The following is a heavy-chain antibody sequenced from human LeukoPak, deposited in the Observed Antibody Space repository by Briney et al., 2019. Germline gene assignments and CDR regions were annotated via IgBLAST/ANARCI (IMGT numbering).Heavy chain of an antibody. V-gene: IGHV4-61*08. J-gene: IGHJ3*02. CDR3: ARGSYFHDAGAFDI. Sequence: SQTLSLTCTVSGASISSGGYYWRWIRQPPGKGLEWIGYIYYSGSTNYNPSLKSRVTISVDTSKNQFSLKLSSVTAADTAVYYCARGSYFHDAGAFDIWGQGTMVTVSS. D-gene: IGHD1-1*01. CDR1: GASISSGGYY. CDR2: IYYSGST.